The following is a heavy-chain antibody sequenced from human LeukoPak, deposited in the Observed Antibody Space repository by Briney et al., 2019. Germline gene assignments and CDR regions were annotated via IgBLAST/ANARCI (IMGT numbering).Heavy chain of an antibody. CDR3: ARLGSYHDF. V-gene: IGHV4-4*09. D-gene: IGHD1-26*01. J-gene: IGHJ4*02. CDR2: IHATGGS. Sequence: SETLSLTCTVSGASIRNYYWSWIRQTPEKGLEWMGYIHATGGSNYYPSLKSRLTVSIDTSRNQLSLKLTSVTAADTTVYFCARLGSYHDFWGQGALVTVSS. CDR1: GASIRNYY.